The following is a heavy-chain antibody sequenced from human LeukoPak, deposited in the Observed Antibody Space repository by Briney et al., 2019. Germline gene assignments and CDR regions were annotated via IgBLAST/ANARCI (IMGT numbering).Heavy chain of an antibody. Sequence: LGGSLRLSCAASGFTFSNYGMSWVRQAPGKGLEWVSTISGSGGSTYYAGSVKGRFTISRDNSKNTLYLQMNSLRAEDTAVYYCAKEVGYFDPWGQGTLVTVSS. J-gene: IGHJ4*02. D-gene: IGHD1-26*01. CDR2: ISGSGGST. CDR1: GFTFSNYG. V-gene: IGHV3-23*01. CDR3: AKEVGYFDP.